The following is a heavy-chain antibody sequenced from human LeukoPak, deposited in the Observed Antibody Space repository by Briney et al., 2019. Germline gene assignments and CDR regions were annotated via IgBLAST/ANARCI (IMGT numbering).Heavy chain of an antibody. J-gene: IGHJ3*02. CDR3: ARDEGRGAFEI. CDR1: GGSISSFY. V-gene: IGHV4-59*01. Sequence: SETLSLTCTVSGGSISSFYWSWIRQPPGTGLEWIGYIHYSGSTNYNTSLKSRVTISVDTSKNQFSLKLSPVTAADTAVYYCARDEGRGAFEIWGQGTMVTVSS. CDR2: IHYSGST.